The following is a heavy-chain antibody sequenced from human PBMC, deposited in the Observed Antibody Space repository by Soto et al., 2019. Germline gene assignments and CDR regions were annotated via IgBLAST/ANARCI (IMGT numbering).Heavy chain of an antibody. V-gene: IGHV5-10-1*01. D-gene: IGHD6-13*01. Sequence: PGESLKISCKASGFGFTTFLISWVRQMPGKGLEWMGKIDPSDSYTDYSPSFQDHVTISGDKSISTTYLQWSSLKASDTAIYYCARHGAAAGTAYYYYGMDVWGQGTTVTVSS. CDR3: ARHGAAAGTAYYYYGMDV. J-gene: IGHJ6*02. CDR1: GFGFTTFL. CDR2: IDPSDSYT.